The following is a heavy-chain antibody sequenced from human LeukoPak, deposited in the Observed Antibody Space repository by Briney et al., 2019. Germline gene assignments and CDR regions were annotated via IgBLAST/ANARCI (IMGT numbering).Heavy chain of an antibody. CDR1: GFTFSSYA. CDR3: ARDNGSPGAFDI. V-gene: IGHV3-30-3*01. J-gene: IGHJ3*02. Sequence: GGSLRLSCAASGFTFSSYAMHWVRQAPGKGLEWVAVISYDGSNKYYADSVKGRFTISRDNSKNTLYLQMNSLRAEDTAVYYCARDNGSPGAFDIWGQGTMVTVSS. CDR2: ISYDGSNK. D-gene: IGHD1-26*01.